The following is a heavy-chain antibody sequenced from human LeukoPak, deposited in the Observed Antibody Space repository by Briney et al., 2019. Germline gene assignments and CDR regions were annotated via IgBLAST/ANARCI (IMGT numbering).Heavy chain of an antibody. CDR3: ARGRHSSSWYGGSYFDY. Sequence: NPSETLSLTCAVYGGSFSGYYWSWIRQPLGKGLEWIGEINHSGSTNYNPSLKSRVTISVDTSKNQFSLKLSSVTAADTAVYYCARGRHSSSWYGGSYFDYWGQGTLVTVSS. V-gene: IGHV4-34*01. D-gene: IGHD6-13*01. J-gene: IGHJ4*02. CDR2: INHSGST. CDR1: GGSFSGYY.